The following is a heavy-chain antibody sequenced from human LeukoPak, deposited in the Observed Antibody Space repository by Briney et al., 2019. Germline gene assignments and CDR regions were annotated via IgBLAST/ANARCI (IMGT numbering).Heavy chain of an antibody. V-gene: IGHV3-15*01. CDR2: IKSKIDGGTT. J-gene: IGHJ1*01. CDR3: TKDLPLSGAKFFQH. D-gene: IGHD6-25*01. Sequence: SGGSLRLSCTVSGLTFSDAWLTWVRQAPGKGLEWVGHIKSKIDGGTTQYAAPAKDRFTISRDDSKNTLHLQMNSLKTEDTAVYFCTKDLPLSGAKFFQHWGQGTLVTVSS. CDR1: GLTFSDAW.